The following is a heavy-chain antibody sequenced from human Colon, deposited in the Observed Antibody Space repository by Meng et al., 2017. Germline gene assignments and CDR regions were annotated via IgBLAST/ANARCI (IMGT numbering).Heavy chain of an antibody. CDR1: GFSCSDYW. CDR2: ISGDGGSV. Sequence: VGCGGGLVQRGGSLYLSCAASGFSCSDYWMNWFRQVPGKGLEWVSRISGDGGSVPYADSVKGRFTISRDISKNTLYLQMNDLRADDTAVYYCASLSPPVTEKWIDPWGQGTLVTVSS. CDR3: ASLSPPVTEKWIDP. J-gene: IGHJ5*02. D-gene: IGHD4-17*01. V-gene: IGHV3-74*01.